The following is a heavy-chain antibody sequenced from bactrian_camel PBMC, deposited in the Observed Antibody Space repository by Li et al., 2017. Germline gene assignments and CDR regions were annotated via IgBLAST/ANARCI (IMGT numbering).Heavy chain of an antibody. V-gene: IGHV3S40*01. Sequence: VQLVESGGGSVQAGGSLRLSCTASGFTFDRYGMNWVRQPPGKGLEWVSSISSLGALTYYADSVKGQFTISRDNAKNTVYLQMSSLKSEDTALYYCATDCGTATGARGPRSPSP. CDR2: ISSLGALT. J-gene: IGHJ4*01. CDR3: ATDCGTAT. CDR1: GFTFDRYG. D-gene: IGHD5*01.